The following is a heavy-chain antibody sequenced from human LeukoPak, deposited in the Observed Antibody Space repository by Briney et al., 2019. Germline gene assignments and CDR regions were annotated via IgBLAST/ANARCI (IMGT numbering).Heavy chain of an antibody. D-gene: IGHD2-2*01. CDR2: ISSSSSTI. Sequence: GSLRLSCAASGFTFSSYSMNWVRQAPGKGLEWVSYISSSSSTIYYADSVKGRFTISRDNAKNSLYLQMNSLRAEDTAVYYCAIGSSTSCYDYWGQGTLVTVSS. V-gene: IGHV3-48*04. CDR3: AIGSSTSCYDY. CDR1: GFTFSSYS. J-gene: IGHJ4*02.